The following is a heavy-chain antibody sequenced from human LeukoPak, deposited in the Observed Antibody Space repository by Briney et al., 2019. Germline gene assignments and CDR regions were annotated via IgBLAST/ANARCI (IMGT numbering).Heavy chain of an antibody. D-gene: IGHD7-27*01. Sequence: PGGSLRLSCAASGFTFSSYWMSWVRQAPGKGLEWVANIKQDGSEKYYVDSVKGRFTISRDNAKNSLYLQMNSLRAEDTAVYYCARDNPRLGIVSWYFDLWGRGTLVTVSS. J-gene: IGHJ2*01. CDR1: GFTFSSYW. CDR3: ARDNPRLGIVSWYFDL. CDR2: IKQDGSEK. V-gene: IGHV3-7*01.